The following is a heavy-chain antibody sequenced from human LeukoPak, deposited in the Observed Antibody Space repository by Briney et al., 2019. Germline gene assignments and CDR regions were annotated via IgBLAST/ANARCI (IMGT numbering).Heavy chain of an antibody. Sequence: GGSLRLSCAASGFTFSSYGMSWLRQAPGKGLEWVSAISGSGGSTYYADSVKGRFTISRDTSNNTLYLQMDSLRAEDTAIYYCAKDHKGSFYPYDFGAWGQGTVVTVSS. D-gene: IGHD5/OR15-5a*01. CDR3: AKDHKGSFYPYDFGA. CDR1: GFTFSSYG. V-gene: IGHV3-23*01. J-gene: IGHJ4*02. CDR2: ISGSGGST.